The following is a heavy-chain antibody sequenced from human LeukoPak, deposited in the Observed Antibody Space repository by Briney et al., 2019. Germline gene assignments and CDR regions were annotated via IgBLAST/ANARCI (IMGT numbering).Heavy chain of an antibody. CDR3: ARHIDTDMVPDDY. CDR1: GGSISSRSYY. D-gene: IGHD5-18*01. CDR2: ISYSGST. Sequence: PSETLSLTCTVSGGSISSRSYYWGWIRQPPGKGLEWIGSISYSGSTYYNPSLKGRVTIFVDTSKSQFSLKLSSVTAADTSVYYCARHIDTDMVPDDYWGQGTLVTVSS. J-gene: IGHJ4*02. V-gene: IGHV4-39*01.